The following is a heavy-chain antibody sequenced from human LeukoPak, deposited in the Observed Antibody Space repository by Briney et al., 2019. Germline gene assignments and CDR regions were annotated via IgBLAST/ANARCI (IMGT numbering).Heavy chain of an antibody. CDR3: AKVWGLAAAGTIGY. V-gene: IGHV3-23*01. CDR2: ISGSGGST. D-gene: IGHD6-13*01. CDR1: GFTFSSYA. Sequence: GGSLRLSCAASGFTFSSYAMSWVRQAPGKGLERVSAISGSGGSTYYADSVKGRFTISRDNSKNTLYLQMSSLRAEDTAVYYCAKVWGLAAAGTIGYWGQGTLVTVSS. J-gene: IGHJ4*02.